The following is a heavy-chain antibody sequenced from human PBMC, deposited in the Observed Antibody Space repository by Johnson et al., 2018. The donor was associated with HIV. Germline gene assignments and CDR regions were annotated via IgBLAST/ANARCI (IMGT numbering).Heavy chain of an antibody. CDR1: GFDFSSSW. D-gene: IGHD3-22*01. CDR3: ARGLDYYDSSGFRSASFDI. CDR2: IRNDGSAT. Sequence: EVQLVESGGGLVQPGGSLRLSCAASGFDFSSSWMHWVRQAPGKELVWVSRIRNDGSATTYADSVKGRFTISSDNSRNALYLQMNSLRAEDTAVYYCARGLDYYDSSGFRSASFDIWGQGTMVIVSP. J-gene: IGHJ3*02. V-gene: IGHV3-74*01.